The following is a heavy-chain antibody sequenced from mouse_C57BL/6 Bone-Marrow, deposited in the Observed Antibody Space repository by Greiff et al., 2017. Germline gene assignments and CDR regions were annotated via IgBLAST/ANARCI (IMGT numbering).Heavy chain of an antibody. Sequence: EVKGVESGGGLVQPKGSLTLSCAASGFSFNTYAMNWVRQAPGKGLEWVARISSKGNHYATSYADSVKDRFTISRDDSERMLYLQINNWKTEDTAMYYCVIGLGRRAFDDWGQGTTLTVSA. J-gene: IGHJ2*01. CDR3: VIGLGRRAFDD. D-gene: IGHD4-1*01. V-gene: IGHV10-1*01. CDR1: GFSFNTYA. CDR2: ISSKGNHYAT.